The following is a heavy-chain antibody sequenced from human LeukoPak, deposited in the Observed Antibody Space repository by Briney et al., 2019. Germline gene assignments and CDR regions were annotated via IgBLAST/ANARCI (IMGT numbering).Heavy chain of an antibody. CDR1: GDSISSYY. J-gene: IGHJ4*02. D-gene: IGHD3-10*01. CDR2: VFYTGTT. CDR3: ARQVLLAFDY. V-gene: IGHV4-59*05. Sequence: PSETLSLTCTVSGDSISSYYWNWIRQPPGKGLEWIGTVFYTGTTYYNPSLKSRVTISVDTSNNQFSLKLSSVTAADTALYYCARQVLLAFDYWGQGALVTVSS.